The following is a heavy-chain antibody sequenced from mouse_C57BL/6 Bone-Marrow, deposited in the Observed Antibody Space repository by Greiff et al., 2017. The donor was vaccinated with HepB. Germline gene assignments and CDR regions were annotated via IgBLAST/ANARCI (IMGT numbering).Heavy chain of an antibody. CDR1: GYTFTSYW. J-gene: IGHJ2*01. Sequence: QVQLQQPGAELVRPGSSVKLSCKASGYTFTSYWMDWVKQRPGQGLEWIGNIYPSDSETHYNQKFKDKATLTVDKSSSTAYMQLSSLTSEDSAVYYCARSIPTVAYWGQGTTLTVSS. CDR3: ARSIPTVAY. V-gene: IGHV1-61*01. CDR2: IYPSDSET. D-gene: IGHD1-1*01.